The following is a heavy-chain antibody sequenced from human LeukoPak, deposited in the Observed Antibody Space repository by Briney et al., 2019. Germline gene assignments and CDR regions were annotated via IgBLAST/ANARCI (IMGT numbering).Heavy chain of an antibody. V-gene: IGHV3-9*01. CDR1: GFTFDDYA. CDR3: AKDPTPSGYSSGLPPDY. J-gene: IGHJ4*02. Sequence: QAGGSLRLSCAASGFTFDDYAMHWVRHAPGKGLEWVSGISWNSGSIGYADSVKGRFTISRDNAKNSLYLQMNSLRAEDTALYYCAKDPTPSGYSSGLPPDYWGQGTLVTVSS. D-gene: IGHD5-18*01. CDR2: ISWNSGSI.